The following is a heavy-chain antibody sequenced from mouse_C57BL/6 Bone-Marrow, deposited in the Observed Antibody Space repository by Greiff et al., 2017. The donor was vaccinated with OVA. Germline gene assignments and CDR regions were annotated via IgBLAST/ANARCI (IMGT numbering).Heavy chain of an antibody. CDR3: ARAGLGPWFAY. D-gene: IGHD4-1*01. CDR2: ISDGGSYT. J-gene: IGHJ3*01. CDR1: GFTFSSYA. Sequence: VMLVESGGGLVKPGGSLKLSCAASGFTFSSYAMSWVRQTPEKRLELVATISDGGSYTYYPYNVKGRFPIARDNAKNNLYLQMSHLKSEDTAMYYCARAGLGPWFAYWGQGTLVTVSA. V-gene: IGHV5-4*03.